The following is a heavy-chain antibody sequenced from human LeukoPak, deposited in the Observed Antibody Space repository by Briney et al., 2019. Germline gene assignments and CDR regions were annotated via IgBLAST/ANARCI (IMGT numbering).Heavy chain of an antibody. D-gene: IGHD3-10*01. J-gene: IGHJ6*04. CDR2: INHSGST. Sequence: SETLSLTCAVYGGSFSGYYWSWIRQPSGKGLEWIGEINHSGSTNYNPSLKSRVTISVDTSKNQFSLKLSSVTAADTAVYYCARGFTMVRGVIITRFGYYYYGMDVWGKGTTVTVSS. V-gene: IGHV4-34*01. CDR3: ARGFTMVRGVIITRFGYYYYGMDV. CDR1: GGSFSGYY.